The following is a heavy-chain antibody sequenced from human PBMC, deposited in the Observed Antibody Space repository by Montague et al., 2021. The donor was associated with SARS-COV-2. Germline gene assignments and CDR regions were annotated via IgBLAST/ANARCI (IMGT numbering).Heavy chain of an antibody. CDR3: ASAPRNSFGYWAY. J-gene: IGHJ4*02. CDR2: INHRGYI. D-gene: IGHD3-22*01. V-gene: IGHV4-34*01. CDR1: GGSFSNFY. Sequence: SETLSLTCAVYGGSFSNFYWSWIRQPPGKGLEWIGEINHRGYIDYNPSLESRVTISVDTSKNQFSLRVNSVTAADTAVYYCASAPRNSFGYWAYWGQGTLVTVSS.